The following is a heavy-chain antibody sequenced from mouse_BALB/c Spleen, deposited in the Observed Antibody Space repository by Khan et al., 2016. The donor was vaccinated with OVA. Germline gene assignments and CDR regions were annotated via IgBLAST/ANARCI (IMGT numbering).Heavy chain of an antibody. D-gene: IGHD3-3*01. CDR3: ARHSGTWFAY. CDR2: ISSGGGST. CDR1: GFAFSSYD. V-gene: IGHV5-12-1*01. Sequence: EVELVESGGGLVKPGGSLKLSCAASGFAFSSYDMSWVRQTPEKRLEWVAYISSGGGSTYYHDTVKGRFTISRDNAKNILYLQMGSLKSEDTAMYYCARHSGTWFAYWGQGTLVTVSA. J-gene: IGHJ3*01.